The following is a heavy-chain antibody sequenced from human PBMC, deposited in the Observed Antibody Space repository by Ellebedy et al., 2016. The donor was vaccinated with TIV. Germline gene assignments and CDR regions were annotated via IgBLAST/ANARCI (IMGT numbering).Heavy chain of an antibody. Sequence: SETLSLTXTASTGSVDGRPYWGWIRQSPGKGLEWVASIYNSGSTYYNPSLRSRVTMSVDTSQNQFSLRLSSVTAADTAVYYCARHMDSTHSSDLFNPWGQGTLVTVSS. CDR1: TGSVDGRPY. CDR3: ARHMDSTHSSDLFNP. V-gene: IGHV4-39*01. CDR2: IYNSGST. J-gene: IGHJ5*02. D-gene: IGHD3-22*01.